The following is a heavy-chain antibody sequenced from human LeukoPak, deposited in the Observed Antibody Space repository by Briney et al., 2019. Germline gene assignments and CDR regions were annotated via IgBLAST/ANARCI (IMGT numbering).Heavy chain of an antibody. V-gene: IGHV3-23*01. CDR2: ITGGGGST. Sequence: GGFLRLACAASGFTFSSYGMSWVRQAPVKGLEYVSTITGGGGSTYYADSVKGRFTISRDNSKNTLYLQMNGLTADDTAVYYCVSSSGFHAYWGQGTLVTVSS. D-gene: IGHD3-22*01. J-gene: IGHJ4*02. CDR3: VSSSGFHAY. CDR1: GFTFSSYG.